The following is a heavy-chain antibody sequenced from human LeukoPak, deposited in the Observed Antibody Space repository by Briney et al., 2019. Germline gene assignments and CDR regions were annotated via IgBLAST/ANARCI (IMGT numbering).Heavy chain of an antibody. J-gene: IGHJ4*02. CDR1: GYSFTSYW. D-gene: IGHD2-15*01. CDR3: ASYGGGSCYSEGCDYFDY. CDR2: IYPGDSDT. V-gene: IGHV5-51*01. Sequence: RGESLKISCKGSGYSFTSYWIGWVRQMPGKGLEWMGIIYPGDSDTRYSPSFQGQVTISADKSISTAYLQWSSLKASDTAWYYCASYGGGSCYSEGCDYFDYWGQGTLVTVSS.